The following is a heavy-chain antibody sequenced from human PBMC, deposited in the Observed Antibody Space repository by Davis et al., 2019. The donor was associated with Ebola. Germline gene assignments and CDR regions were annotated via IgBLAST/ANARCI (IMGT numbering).Heavy chain of an antibody. CDR1: GGSVGSGSYY. CDR3: ARGDGDYADY. D-gene: IGHD4-17*01. J-gene: IGHJ4*02. Sequence: PGGSLRLSCTVSGGSVGSGSYYWSWIRQPPGKGLEWIGYIYYSGSTNYNPSLKSRVTISVDKSKNQFSLKLSSVTAADTAVYYCARGDGDYADYWGQGTLVTVSS. CDR2: IYYSGST. V-gene: IGHV4-61*01.